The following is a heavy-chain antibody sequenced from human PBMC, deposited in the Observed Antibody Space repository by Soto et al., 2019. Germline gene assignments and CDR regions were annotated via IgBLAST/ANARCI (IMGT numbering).Heavy chain of an antibody. J-gene: IGHJ3*02. CDR2: INHSGST. Sequence: PSETLSLTCAVYGGSFSGYYWSWIRQPPGKGLERIGEINHSGSTNYNPSLKSRVTISVDTSKNQFSLKLSSVTAADTAVYYCARDGFPYYYDSSGQEDAFDIRGQGTMVTVPS. CDR3: ARDGFPYYYDSSGQEDAFDI. V-gene: IGHV4-34*01. CDR1: GGSFSGYY. D-gene: IGHD3-22*01.